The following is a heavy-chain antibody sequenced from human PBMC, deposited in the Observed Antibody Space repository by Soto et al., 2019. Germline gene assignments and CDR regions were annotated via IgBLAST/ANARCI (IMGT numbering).Heavy chain of an antibody. CDR1: GFNFSSYW. D-gene: IGHD5-18*01. CDR3: ARDRGYSDY. CDR2: IKQDGSEK. V-gene: IGHV3-7*01. J-gene: IGHJ4*02. Sequence: GGSLILSGAASGFNFSSYWMSWVRQAPGKGLEWVANIKQDGSEKYYVDSVKGRFTISRDNAKNSLYLQMNSLRAEDTAVYYCARDRGYSDYWGQGTLVTVSS.